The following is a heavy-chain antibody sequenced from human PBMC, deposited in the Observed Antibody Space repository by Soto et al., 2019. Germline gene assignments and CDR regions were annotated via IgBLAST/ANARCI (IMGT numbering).Heavy chain of an antibody. CDR3: ARFSPERITIFGVVNDAFDI. Sequence: GGSMRLSCAASGFTFSSYGMSWVRQAPGKELEWVSVISGGGSSTYYADSVKGRFTISRDNSKNTLYLQMNSLRAEDTAVYYCARFSPERITIFGVVNDAFDIWGQGTMVTVSS. D-gene: IGHD3-3*01. J-gene: IGHJ3*02. CDR1: GFTFSSYG. V-gene: IGHV3-23*01. CDR2: ISGGGSST.